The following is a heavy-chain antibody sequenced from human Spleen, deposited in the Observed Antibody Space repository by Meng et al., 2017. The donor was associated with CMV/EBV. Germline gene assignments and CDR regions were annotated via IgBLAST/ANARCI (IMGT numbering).Heavy chain of an antibody. V-gene: IGHV3-7*03. CDR3: AKSYDSSGYFEGGFDS. J-gene: IGHJ4*02. CDR2: IKQDGSEK. CDR1: GFTFSSDW. D-gene: IGHD3-22*01. Sequence: GESLKISCAASGFTFSSDWMSWVRQAPGKGLEWVANIKQDGSEKYYVDSVKGRFAISRDNFNNTVYLQMSSLRVEDTARYYCAKSYDSSGYFEGGFDSWGQGTPVTVSS.